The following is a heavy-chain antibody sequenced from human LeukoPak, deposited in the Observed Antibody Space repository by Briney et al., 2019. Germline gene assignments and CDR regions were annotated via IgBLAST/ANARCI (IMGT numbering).Heavy chain of an antibody. Sequence: PSETLPLTCTVSGGSISSYYWNWIRQPPGKGLEWIGYIYFSGSTNYNPSLKSRVTISIDTSKNQFSLKVSSVTAADTAVYYCARASGYTYGSDYWGQGTLVTVSS. CDR1: GGSISSYY. CDR2: IYFSGST. J-gene: IGHJ4*02. V-gene: IGHV4-59*01. D-gene: IGHD5-18*01. CDR3: ARASGYTYGSDY.